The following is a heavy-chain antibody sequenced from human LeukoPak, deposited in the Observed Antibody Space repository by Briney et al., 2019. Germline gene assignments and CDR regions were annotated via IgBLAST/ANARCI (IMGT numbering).Heavy chain of an antibody. CDR2: INPSGGTT. V-gene: IGHV1-46*01. Sequence: GASVKVSCKASGYTFTSYYVHWVRQAPGQGLEWMGIINPSGGTTSYAQKFQGRVTMTRDTSTSTVYMELSSLRSEDTAVYYCARDLVGYCSSTSCPRGRFDPWGQGTLVTVSS. CDR1: GYTFTSYY. J-gene: IGHJ5*02. CDR3: ARDLVGYCSSTSCPRGRFDP. D-gene: IGHD2-2*01.